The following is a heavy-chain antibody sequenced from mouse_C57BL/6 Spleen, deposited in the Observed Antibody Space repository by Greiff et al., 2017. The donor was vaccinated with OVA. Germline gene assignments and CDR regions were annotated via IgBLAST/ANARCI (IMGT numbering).Heavy chain of an antibody. CDR1: GYTFTDYY. D-gene: IGHD2-2*01. CDR2: INPNNGGT. Sequence: VQLPPSVPALVKPGASVKISCKASGYTFTDYYMNWVKQSHGKSLEWIGDINPNNGGTSYNQKFKGKATLTVDKSSSTAYMELRSLTSEDSAVYYCARGYDYFDYWGQGTTLTVSS. CDR3: ARGYDYFDY. V-gene: IGHV1-26*01. J-gene: IGHJ2*01.